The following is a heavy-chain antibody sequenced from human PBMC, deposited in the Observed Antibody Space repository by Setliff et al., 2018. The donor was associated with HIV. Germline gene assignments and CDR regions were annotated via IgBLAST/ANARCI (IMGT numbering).Heavy chain of an antibody. CDR3: ARGYTGALDY. J-gene: IGHJ4*02. CDR1: ANSITRGYY. Sequence: SETLSLTCGVSANSITRGYYWAWIRQPPGKGLEWIGCVYYSGSAYYNSSLTSRATISLDTPKNQFSLRLSSVTAADTAMYFCARGYTGALDYWGQGTLVTVSS. V-gene: IGHV4-38-2*01. D-gene: IGHD5-18*01. CDR2: VYYSGSA.